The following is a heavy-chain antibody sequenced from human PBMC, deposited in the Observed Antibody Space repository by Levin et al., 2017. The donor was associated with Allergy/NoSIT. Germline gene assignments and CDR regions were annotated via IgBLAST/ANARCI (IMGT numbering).Heavy chain of an antibody. D-gene: IGHD3-3*01. J-gene: IGHJ4*02. CDR2: ISSSSSSHI. Sequence: GGSLRLSCAASGFTFSSYSMNWVRQAPGKGLEWVSSISSSSSSHIYYADSVKGRFTISRDNAKNSLYLQMNSLRAEDTAVYYCARDYDLWSGYYHYWGQGTLVTVSS. CDR1: GFTFSSYS. V-gene: IGHV3-21*01. CDR3: ARDYDLWSGYYHY.